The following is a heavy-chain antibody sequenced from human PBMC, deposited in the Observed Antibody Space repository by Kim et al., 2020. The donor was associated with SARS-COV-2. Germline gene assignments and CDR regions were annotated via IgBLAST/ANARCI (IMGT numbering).Heavy chain of an antibody. J-gene: IGHJ4*01. D-gene: IGHD1-7*01. CDR1: GFTFNNYA. CDR3: VKRPALGTYHHTT. CDR2: ISSNGADT. Sequence: GGSLRLSCSASGFTFNNYAMHWVRQAPGKGLEYVSAISSNGADTYYADSLKGRFTISRDNSKNTLYLQMSSLRAEDTAVYYCVKRPALGTYHHTTWGQGILVTVSS. V-gene: IGHV3-64D*09.